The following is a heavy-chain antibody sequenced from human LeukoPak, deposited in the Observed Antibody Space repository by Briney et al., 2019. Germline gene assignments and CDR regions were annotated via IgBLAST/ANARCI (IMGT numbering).Heavy chain of an antibody. Sequence: GGSLRLSCAASGFTFSSCAMHWVRQAPGKGLEWVAVISYDGSNKYYADSVKGRFTISRDNSKNTLYLQMNSLRAEDTAVYYCARVRYYYDSSGYYYVLYEATFDYWGQGTLVTVSS. CDR1: GFTFSSCA. J-gene: IGHJ4*02. CDR2: ISYDGSNK. D-gene: IGHD3-22*01. V-gene: IGHV3-30-3*01. CDR3: ARVRYYYDSSGYYYVLYEATFDY.